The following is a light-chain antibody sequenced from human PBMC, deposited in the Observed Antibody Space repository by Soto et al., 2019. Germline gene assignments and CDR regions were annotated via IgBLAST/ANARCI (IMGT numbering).Light chain of an antibody. Sequence: EIVMTQSPATLSVSPGERATLSCRASQSVSSKLAWYQHKPGQAPRLLIYDASTRAAAIPARFSGSGSGTDFTLTISSLQSKDFAVYYCQQYNNWRSITFGQGTRLESK. CDR2: DAS. CDR1: QSVSSK. V-gene: IGKV3-15*01. CDR3: QQYNNWRSIT. J-gene: IGKJ5*01.